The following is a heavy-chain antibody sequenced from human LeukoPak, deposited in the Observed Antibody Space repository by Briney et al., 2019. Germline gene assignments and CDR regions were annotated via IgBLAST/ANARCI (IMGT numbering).Heavy chain of an antibody. D-gene: IGHD3-10*01. V-gene: IGHV1-2*02. CDR3: ARAMVRGVIHNFDY. J-gene: IGHJ4*02. Sequence: GASVKVSCKASGYTFTGYYMHWVRQAPGQGLEWMGWINPNSGGTNYAQKFQGRVTMTRDTSISTAYMELSRLRSDDTAVYYCARAMVRGVIHNFDYWGQGTLVTVSS. CDR2: INPNSGGT. CDR1: GYTFTGYY.